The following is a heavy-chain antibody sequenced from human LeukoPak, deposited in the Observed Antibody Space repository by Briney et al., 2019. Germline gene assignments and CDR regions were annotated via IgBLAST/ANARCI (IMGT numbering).Heavy chain of an antibody. J-gene: IGHJ4*02. CDR2: ILYDGSYK. Sequence: PGGSLRLPSAASGFAFSNDGMHWGRQAPGKGLEWVATILYDGSYKYYADSVKGRFTISRDNSKNTLYLQMNSLRAEDTAVYYCARDDRGYCSGGSCYPDYWGQGTLVTVST. D-gene: IGHD2-15*01. CDR1: GFAFSNDG. V-gene: IGHV3-30*03. CDR3: ARDDRGYCSGGSCYPDY.